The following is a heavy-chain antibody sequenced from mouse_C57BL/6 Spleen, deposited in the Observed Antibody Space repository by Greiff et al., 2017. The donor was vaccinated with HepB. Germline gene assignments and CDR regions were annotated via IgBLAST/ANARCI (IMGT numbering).Heavy chain of an antibody. CDR2: IYPGDGDT. CDR1: GYAFSSYW. V-gene: IGHV1-80*01. CDR3: ARFLNYYGSSPYAMDY. J-gene: IGHJ4*01. D-gene: IGHD1-1*01. Sequence: VKLMESGAELVKPGASVKISCKASGYAFSSYWMNWVKQRPGKGLEWIGQIYPGDGDTNYNGKFKGKATLTEDKSSSTAYMQLSSLTSEDSAVYFCARFLNYYGSSPYAMDYWGQGTSVTVSS.